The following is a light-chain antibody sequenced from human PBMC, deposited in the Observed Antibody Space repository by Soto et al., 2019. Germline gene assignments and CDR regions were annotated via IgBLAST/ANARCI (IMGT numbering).Light chain of an antibody. CDR1: QDIRKY. Sequence: MQITQNPNCLSVSVGDRVTITCQATQDIRKYLNWYQQKPGKAPKLLIYDASSLETGVPSRFSGSGSGTDFTFTISSLQPEDFATYYCQQYDNLPLIFGQGTRLEIK. J-gene: IGKJ5*01. CDR2: DAS. CDR3: QQYDNLPLI. V-gene: IGKV1-33*01.